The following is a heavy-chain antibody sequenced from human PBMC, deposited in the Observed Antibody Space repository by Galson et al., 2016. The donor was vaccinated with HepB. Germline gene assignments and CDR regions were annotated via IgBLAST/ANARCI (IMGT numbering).Heavy chain of an antibody. Sequence: CAISGDSVSSNSAGWNWIRQSPSRGLEWLGRTYYTSKWYNDYALSVKGRITINPDTSKNQFSLQLNSVTPEDTAVYYCARGWLQGGMGVWGQGSTVSASS. D-gene: IGHD5-24*01. CDR1: GDSVSSNSAG. CDR2: TYYTSKWYN. CDR3: ARGWLQGGMGV. J-gene: IGHJ6*02. V-gene: IGHV6-1*01.